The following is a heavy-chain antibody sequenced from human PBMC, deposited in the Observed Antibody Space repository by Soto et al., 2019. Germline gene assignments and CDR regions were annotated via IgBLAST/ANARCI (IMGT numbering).Heavy chain of an antibody. J-gene: IGHJ4*02. CDR2: IDPSDSQT. D-gene: IGHD3-22*01. CDR1: GYSFAGYW. CDR3: ARQIYDSDTGPNFQYYFDS. Sequence: GGCLKISCKGSGYSFAGYWITWVRQKPGKGLEWMGRIDPSDSQTYYSPSFRGRVTISATKSITTVFLQWSSLRASDTAMYYCARQIYDSDTGPNFQYYFDSWGQGTTVTVSS. V-gene: IGHV5-10-1*01.